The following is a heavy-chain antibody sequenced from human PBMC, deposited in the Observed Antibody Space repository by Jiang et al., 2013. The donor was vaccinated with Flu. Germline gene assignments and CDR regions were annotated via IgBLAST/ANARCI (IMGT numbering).Heavy chain of an antibody. V-gene: IGHV4-59*01. Sequence: SLTCTVSGGSISSYYWSWIRPAPTGRDWSGLGISITVGAPTTTPPSKSRVTISVDTSKNQFSLKLSSVTAADTAVYYCARDITYYYDSSGPDAFDIWGQGTMVTVSS. J-gene: IGHJ3*02. CDR1: GGSISSYY. CDR2: SITVGAP. D-gene: IGHD3-22*01. CDR3: ARDITYYYDSSGPDAFDI.